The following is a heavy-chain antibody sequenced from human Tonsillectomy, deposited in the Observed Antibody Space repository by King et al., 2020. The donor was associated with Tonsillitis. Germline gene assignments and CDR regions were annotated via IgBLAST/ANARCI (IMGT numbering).Heavy chain of an antibody. CDR3: ARVPVPPYYYDVSGFGWFDP. CDR1: GYTFTSYY. CDR2: INPSGGST. V-gene: IGHV1-46*01. D-gene: IGHD3-22*01. J-gene: IGHJ5*02. Sequence: VQLVESGAEVKKPGASVKVSCTAYGYTFTSYYMHWVRQAPGQGLEWMGIINPSGGSTSYAQKFQGRVTMTRDTSTSTVYMELSSLRSEDTAVYYCARVPVPPYYYDVSGFGWFDPWGQGTLVTVSS.